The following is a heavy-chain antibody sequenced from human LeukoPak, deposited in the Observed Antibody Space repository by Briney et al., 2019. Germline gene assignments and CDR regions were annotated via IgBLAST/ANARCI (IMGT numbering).Heavy chain of an antibody. Sequence: PSQTLSLTCTVSGGSISSGGYYWSWIRQHPGKGLEWIGYIYYSGSTYYNPSLKSRVTISVDTSKNQFSLKLSSVTAADTAVYYCARERRLAVDTAMVTAFDYWGQGTLVTVSS. V-gene: IGHV4-31*03. CDR3: ARERRLAVDTAMVTAFDY. CDR2: IYYSGST. CDR1: GGSISSGGYY. J-gene: IGHJ4*02. D-gene: IGHD5-18*01.